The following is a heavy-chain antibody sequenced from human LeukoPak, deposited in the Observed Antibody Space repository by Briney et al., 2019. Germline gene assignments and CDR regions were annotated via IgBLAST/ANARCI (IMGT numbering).Heavy chain of an antibody. D-gene: IGHD1-26*01. V-gene: IGHV1-69*05. Sequence: SVKVSCKASGGTFSSYAISWVRQAPGQGLEWMGGIITIFGTANYAQKFQGRVTITTDESTSTAYMELSSLRSEDTAVYYCARDRRWELHRRYDAFDIWGQGTMVTVSS. J-gene: IGHJ3*02. CDR1: GGTFSSYA. CDR2: IITIFGTA. CDR3: ARDRRWELHRRYDAFDI.